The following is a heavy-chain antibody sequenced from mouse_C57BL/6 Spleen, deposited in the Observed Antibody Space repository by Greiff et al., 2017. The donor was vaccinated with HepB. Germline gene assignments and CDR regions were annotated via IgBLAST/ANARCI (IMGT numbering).Heavy chain of an antibody. Sequence: EVKLVESGGGLVKPGGSLKLSCAASGFTFSDYGMHWVRQAPEKGLEWVAYISSGSSTIYYADTVKGRFTISRDNAKNTLFLQMTSLRSEDTAMYYCAREGYSNPFAYWGQGTLVTVSA. J-gene: IGHJ3*01. V-gene: IGHV5-17*01. CDR2: ISSGSSTI. CDR3: AREGYSNPFAY. CDR1: GFTFSDYG. D-gene: IGHD2-5*01.